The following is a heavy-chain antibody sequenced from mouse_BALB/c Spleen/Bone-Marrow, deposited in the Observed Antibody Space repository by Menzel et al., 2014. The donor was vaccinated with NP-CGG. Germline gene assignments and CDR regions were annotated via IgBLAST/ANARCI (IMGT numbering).Heavy chain of an antibody. V-gene: IGHV1-5*01. CDR1: GYSFTSYW. CDR2: IYPGNSDT. J-gene: IGHJ1*01. D-gene: IGHD4-1*01. Sequence: VQLQQSGTVLTRPGASVKMSCKASGYSFTSYWMHWVKQRPGQGLEWIGAIYPGNSDTTYNQKFKGKAKLTAVTSASTAYMELSSLTNEDSAVYYCTRNWDWYFDVWGAGTTVAVSS. CDR3: TRNWDWYFDV.